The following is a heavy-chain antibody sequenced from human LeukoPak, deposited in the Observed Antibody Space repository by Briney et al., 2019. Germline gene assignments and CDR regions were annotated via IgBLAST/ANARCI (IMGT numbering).Heavy chain of an antibody. CDR2: INHSGST. V-gene: IGHV4-34*01. J-gene: IGHJ6*02. Sequence: GSLRLSCAASGFTFSSYAMSWVRQAPGKGPEWIGEINHSGSTNYNPSLKSRVTISVDTSKNQFSLKLSSVTAADTAVYYCARAATMVRGVIIPIYYYYGMDVWGQGTTVTVSS. CDR3: ARAATMVRGVIIPIYYYYGMDV. D-gene: IGHD3-10*01. CDR1: GFTFSSYA.